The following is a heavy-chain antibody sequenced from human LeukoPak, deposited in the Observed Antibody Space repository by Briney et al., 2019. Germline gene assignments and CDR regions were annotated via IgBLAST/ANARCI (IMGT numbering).Heavy chain of an antibody. CDR3: ARQGGYIAPLAL. D-gene: IGHD6-13*01. V-gene: IGHV4-59*08. CDR1: GGSISSYY. Sequence: SETLSLGCTVSGGSISSYYWSWIRQPPGKGLEWIGYISYSGNTNYSPSLKSRVTISVDTSKNQFSLKLSSVTAADTAVYYCARQGGYIAPLALWGQGTLVTISA. CDR2: ISYSGNT. J-gene: IGHJ4*02.